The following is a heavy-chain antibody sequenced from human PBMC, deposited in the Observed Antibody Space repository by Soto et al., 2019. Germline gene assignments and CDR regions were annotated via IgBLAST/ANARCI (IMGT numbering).Heavy chain of an antibody. J-gene: IGHJ4*02. D-gene: IGHD5-12*01. V-gene: IGHV1-69*13. Sequence: ETAVKVSCTASGCSVSNFGISLVRQAPGQGLEWMGGIVPVFGSTNYAQRFRGRLTITADESTSTGYMELISLRSDDTAVYYCAREGSGYNFWGKGTHVTVSS. CDR1: GCSVSNFG. CDR2: IVPVFGST. CDR3: AREGSGYNF.